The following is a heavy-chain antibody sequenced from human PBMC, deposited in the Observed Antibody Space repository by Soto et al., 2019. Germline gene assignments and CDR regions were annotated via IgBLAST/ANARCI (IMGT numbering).Heavy chain of an antibody. Sequence: SETLSLTCTVSGGSISSYYWSWIRQPPGKGLEWIGYIYYSGSTNYNPSLKSRVTISVDTSKNQFSLKLSSVTAADTAVYYCARTLGYSGYDCGYWGQGTLVTVSS. CDR3: ARTLGYSGYDCGY. J-gene: IGHJ4*02. CDR1: GGSISSYY. V-gene: IGHV4-59*01. CDR2: IYYSGST. D-gene: IGHD5-12*01.